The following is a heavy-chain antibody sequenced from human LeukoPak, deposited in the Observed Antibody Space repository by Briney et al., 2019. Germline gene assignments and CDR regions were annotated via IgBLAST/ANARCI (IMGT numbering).Heavy chain of an antibody. CDR3: ASPHCSSTSCYDD. Sequence: AVKVSCKASGGTFSSYAISWVRQAPGQGLEWMGGIIPIFGTANYAQKFQGRVTTTTDESTSTAYMELSSLRSEDTAVYYCASPHCSSTSCYDDWGQGTLVTVSS. D-gene: IGHD2-2*01. CDR1: GGTFSSYA. V-gene: IGHV1-69*05. CDR2: IIPIFGTA. J-gene: IGHJ4*02.